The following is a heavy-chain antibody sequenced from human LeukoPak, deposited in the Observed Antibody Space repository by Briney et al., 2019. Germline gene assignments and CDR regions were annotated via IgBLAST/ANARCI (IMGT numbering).Heavy chain of an antibody. J-gene: IGHJ4*02. D-gene: IGHD2-15*01. V-gene: IGHV3-48*01. Sequence: GGSLRLSCAASGFTFSSYSMNWVRQAPGKGLEWVSYISSSSSTIYYADSVKGRFTISRDNAKNSLYLQMNSLRAEDTAVYYCARLLSGALDYWGQGTLVTVSS. CDR2: ISSSSSTI. CDR3: ARLLSGALDY. CDR1: GFTFSSYS.